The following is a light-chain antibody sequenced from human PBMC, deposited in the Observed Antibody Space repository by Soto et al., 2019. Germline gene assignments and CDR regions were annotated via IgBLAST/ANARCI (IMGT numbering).Light chain of an antibody. J-gene: IGKJ2*01. CDR3: QQDYSTPYN. CDR1: QGVGAY. V-gene: IGKV1-39*01. Sequence: DIQMPQSPSSLSASVGDRFTITCRASQGVGAYLSWYQQKPGKAPKLLIFAASSLESGVPSRFSGSGSGTDFTLTISSLQPDDFAVYYCQQDYSTPYNFGQGTKLQIK. CDR2: AAS.